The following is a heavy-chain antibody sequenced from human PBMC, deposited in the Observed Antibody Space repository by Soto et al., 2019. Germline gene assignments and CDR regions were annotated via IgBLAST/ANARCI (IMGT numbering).Heavy chain of an antibody. CDR3: AGDRPMVRGVTNYYYYYGMDV. J-gene: IGHJ6*02. CDR1: GGSISSGGYY. D-gene: IGHD3-10*01. Sequence: SETLSLTCTVSGGSISSGGYYWSWIRQHPGKGLEWIGYIYYSGSTYYNPSLKSRVTISVDKSKNQFSLKLSSVTAADTAVYYCAGDRPMVRGVTNYYYYYGMDVWGQGTTVTVSS. V-gene: IGHV4-31*03. CDR2: IYYSGST.